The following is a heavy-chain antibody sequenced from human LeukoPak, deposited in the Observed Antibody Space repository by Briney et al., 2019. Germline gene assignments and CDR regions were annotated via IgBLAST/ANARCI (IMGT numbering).Heavy chain of an antibody. CDR1: GFTFSSYS. Sequence: GGSLRLSCAASGFTFSSYSMNWVRQAPGKGLEWVAFIRYDIINKNYADSVKGRFTISRDNSKNTLYLQMNSLRPEDTAVYFCAKGHRRLLPSMIDYWGQGTLVTVSS. D-gene: IGHD1-26*01. J-gene: IGHJ4*02. V-gene: IGHV3-30*02. CDR2: IRYDIINK. CDR3: AKGHRRLLPSMIDY.